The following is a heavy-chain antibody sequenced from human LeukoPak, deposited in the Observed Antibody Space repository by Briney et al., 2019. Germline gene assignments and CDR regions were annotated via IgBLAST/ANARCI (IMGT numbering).Heavy chain of an antibody. J-gene: IGHJ6*03. D-gene: IGHD6-13*01. V-gene: IGHV3-9*01. Sequence: GGSLRLSCAASGFTFSSYGMHWVRQAPGKGLEWVSGISWNSGSIGYADSVKGRFTISRDNAKNSLYLQMNSLRAEDTALYYCAKDLSSSYYYYYMDVWGKGTTVTISS. CDR2: ISWNSGSI. CDR3: AKDLSSSYYYYYMDV. CDR1: GFTFSSYG.